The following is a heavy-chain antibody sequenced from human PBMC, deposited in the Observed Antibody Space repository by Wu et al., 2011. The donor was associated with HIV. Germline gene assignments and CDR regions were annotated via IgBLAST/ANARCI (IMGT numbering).Heavy chain of an antibody. CDR1: GYTFTNYD. D-gene: IGHD4-17*01. V-gene: IGHV1-8*03. J-gene: IGHJ3*02. CDR2: MNPNTGNA. Sequence: QVQLVQSGTEVKTPGASVKVSCKASGYTFTNYDINWVRQATGQGLEWMGWMNPNTGNAGYSQNFQGRLTITADKATSTAYMELSNLRSEDTAIYYCARSRWENGDYRAFDIWGQGTMVTVSS. CDR3: ARSRWENGDYRAFDI.